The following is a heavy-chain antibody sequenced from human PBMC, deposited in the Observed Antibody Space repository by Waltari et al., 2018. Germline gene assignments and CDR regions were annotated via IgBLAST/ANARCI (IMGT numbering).Heavy chain of an antibody. J-gene: IGHJ3*02. Sequence: QVQLQESGPGLVKPSETLSLTCTVSGGSISSYYWSWIRQPPGKGLEWIGYIYYSGSTNYNPSRKSRVTISVDTSKNQFSLKLSSVTAADTAVYYCAREWVTDWNDKNDAFDIWGQGTMVTVSS. CDR2: IYYSGST. V-gene: IGHV4-59*01. CDR3: AREWVTDWNDKNDAFDI. CDR1: GGSISSYY. D-gene: IGHD1-1*01.